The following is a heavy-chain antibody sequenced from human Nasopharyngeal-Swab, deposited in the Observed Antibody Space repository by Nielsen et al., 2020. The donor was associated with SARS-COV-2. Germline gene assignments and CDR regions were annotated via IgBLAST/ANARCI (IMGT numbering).Heavy chain of an antibody. V-gene: IGHV1-46*02. CDR1: GYTFNNYY. Sequence: VSVKVSCKASGYTFNNYYIHWVRQAPGQGLEWMGMINPGSGGTTYAQKFQGRVTMTRDTSTSTVFMDLSSLRSEDTAVYYCARRGRCSGSSCDMDVWGQGTTVTVSS. CDR2: INPGSGGT. D-gene: IGHD2-2*01. CDR3: ARRGRCSGSSCDMDV. J-gene: IGHJ6*02.